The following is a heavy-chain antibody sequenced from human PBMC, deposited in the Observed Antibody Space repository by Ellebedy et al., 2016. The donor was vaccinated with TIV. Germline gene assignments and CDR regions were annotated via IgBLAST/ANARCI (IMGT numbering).Heavy chain of an antibody. D-gene: IGHD2-2*01. J-gene: IGHJ4*02. V-gene: IGHV4-39*01. Sequence: SETLSLTXTVSGGSISSSSYYWGWIRQPPGKGLEWIGSIYYSGSTYFNPSLKSRVTISVDTSKNQFSLKLSSVTAADTAVYYCARHWVVVVPVPDYWGQGTLVTVSS. CDR1: GGSISSSSYY. CDR3: ARHWVVVVPVPDY. CDR2: IYYSGST.